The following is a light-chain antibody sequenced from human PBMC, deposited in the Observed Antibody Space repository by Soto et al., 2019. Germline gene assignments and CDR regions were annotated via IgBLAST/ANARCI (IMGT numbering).Light chain of an antibody. CDR3: QQYGGSVPIT. Sequence: EIVLTQSPGTLSLSPGERATLSCRASQSVSSAYLAWYQQKPGQAPRLLISGASSRATGIPDRFSGSGSGTDSSLTISGLEPEDFAVYYCQQYGGSVPITFGQGTRLDIK. V-gene: IGKV3-20*01. CDR2: GAS. J-gene: IGKJ5*01. CDR1: QSVSSAY.